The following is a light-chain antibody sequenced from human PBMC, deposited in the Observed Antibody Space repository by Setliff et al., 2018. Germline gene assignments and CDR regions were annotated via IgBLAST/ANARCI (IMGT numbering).Light chain of an antibody. Sequence: QSVLTQPPSVSGAPGQRVTISCTGSSSNIGAGYDVHWYQQLPGTAPKLLIYGNSNRPSGVPDRFSGSKSGTSASLAITGLQAEDEADYHCCSHARSSTPIVFGTGTKVTVL. CDR2: GNS. CDR1: SSNIGAGYD. CDR3: CSHARSSTPIV. V-gene: IGLV1-40*01. J-gene: IGLJ1*01.